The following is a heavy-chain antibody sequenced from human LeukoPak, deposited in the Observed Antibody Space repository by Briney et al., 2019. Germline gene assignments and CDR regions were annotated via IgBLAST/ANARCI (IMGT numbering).Heavy chain of an antibody. CDR2: ISGSSSYI. J-gene: IGHJ4*02. CDR3: AKELNYYDSSGYYIR. D-gene: IGHD3-22*01. V-gene: IGHV3-21*06. CDR1: GFTFSSYS. Sequence: PGGSLRLSCAASGFTFSSYSMNWVRQAPGKGLEWVSSISGSSSYIYYADSVKGRFTISRDNAKNSLYLQMNSLRAEDTAVYYCAKELNYYDSSGYYIRWGQGTLVTVSS.